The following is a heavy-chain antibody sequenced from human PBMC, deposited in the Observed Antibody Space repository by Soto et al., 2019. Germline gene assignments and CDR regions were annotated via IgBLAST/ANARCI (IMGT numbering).Heavy chain of an antibody. CDR2: MNPNSGNT. J-gene: IGHJ4*02. Sequence: ASVKVSCKASGYTFTSYDINWVRQATGQGLEWMGWMNPNSGNTGYAQKFQGRVTMTRNTSISTAYMELRSLRSDDTAVYYCARDSTTYYFDYWGQGTLVTVSS. CDR3: ARDSTTYYFDY. CDR1: GYTFTSYD. V-gene: IGHV1-8*01.